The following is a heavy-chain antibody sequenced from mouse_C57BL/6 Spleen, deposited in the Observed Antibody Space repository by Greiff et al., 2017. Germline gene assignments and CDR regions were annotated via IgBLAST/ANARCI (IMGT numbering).Heavy chain of an antibody. J-gene: IGHJ2*01. Sequence: QVHVKQPGAELVKPGASVKLSCKASGYTFTSYWMHWVKQRPGQGLEWIGMIHPNSGNTYYNEKFKGKATLTADKSSSTAYMELRSLTSEDSAVYFCARLPYFDYWGQGTTLTVSS. V-gene: IGHV1-64*01. CDR2: IHPNSGNT. CDR1: GYTFTSYW. CDR3: ARLPYFDY. D-gene: IGHD2-12*01.